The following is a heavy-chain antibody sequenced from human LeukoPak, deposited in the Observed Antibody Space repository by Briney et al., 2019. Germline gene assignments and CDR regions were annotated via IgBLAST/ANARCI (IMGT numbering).Heavy chain of an antibody. CDR3: ARDQEGFDY. Sequence: ASVNVSCKASGYTFTSNYTHWVRQAPGQGLEWMGMIYPRDGSTSYAQKFQGRVTVTRDTSTSTVHMELSGLRSEDTAVYYCARDQEGFDYWGQGTLVTVSS. V-gene: IGHV1-46*01. J-gene: IGHJ4*02. CDR1: GYTFTSNY. CDR2: IYPRDGST.